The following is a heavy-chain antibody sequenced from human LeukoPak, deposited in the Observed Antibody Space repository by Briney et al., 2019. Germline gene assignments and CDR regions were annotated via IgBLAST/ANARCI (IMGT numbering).Heavy chain of an antibody. D-gene: IGHD1-26*01. J-gene: IGHJ4*02. CDR3: SKSESGSYYRPLDY. V-gene: IGHV3-9*01. CDR1: GLTFADYA. CDR2: ISWHSGTI. Sequence: GGSLRLSCAASGLTFADYAMHWVRQAPGKGLEWVSGISWHSGTIDYADSVKGRFTISRDNAKNSLYLQMNSLRAEDTALYYCSKSESGSYYRPLDYWGQGTLVTVSS.